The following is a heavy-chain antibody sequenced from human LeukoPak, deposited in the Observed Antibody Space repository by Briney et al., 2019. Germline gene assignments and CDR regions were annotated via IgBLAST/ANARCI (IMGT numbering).Heavy chain of an antibody. Sequence: PSGTLSLTCAVSGGSITSANWWSWVRQPPGRGLEWIGEIDHSGNTKYNPSLKSRVTISADTSKNQFSLRLRALSAADTAVYFCARQGSISAFDIWGRGTLVTVSS. V-gene: IGHV4-4*02. D-gene: IGHD2-21*01. J-gene: IGHJ4*02. CDR2: IDHSGNT. CDR1: GGSITSANW. CDR3: ARQGSISAFDI.